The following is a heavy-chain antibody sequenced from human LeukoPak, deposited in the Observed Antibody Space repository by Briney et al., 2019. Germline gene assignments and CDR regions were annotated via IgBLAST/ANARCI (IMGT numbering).Heavy chain of an antibody. CDR2: INPSGGST. Sequence: ASVKVSCKASGYTFTNYYIYWVRQAPGQGLEWMGIINPSGGSTDYAQKFQGRVTMTRDTSTTTVYMELSSLRSEDTAVYYCARATWYGGNPSGAFYIWGQGTMVTVSS. D-gene: IGHD4/OR15-4a*01. CDR3: ARATWYGGNPSGAFYI. J-gene: IGHJ3*02. CDR1: GYTFTNYY. V-gene: IGHV1-46*01.